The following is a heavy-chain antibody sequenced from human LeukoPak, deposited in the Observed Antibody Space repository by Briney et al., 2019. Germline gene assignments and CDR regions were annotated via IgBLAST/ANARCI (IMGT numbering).Heavy chain of an antibody. CDR1: GFTFSSYV. CDR2: IGGSGGST. D-gene: IGHD2-2*01. V-gene: IGHV3-23*01. Sequence: GGSLRLSCRTSGFTFSSYVMSWVRQAPGKGLEWVSAIGGSGGSTYSADSVKGRFTISRDNSKNILYLQMNSLRAEDTAIYYCAKTNLIVVPSTIRRGGFFDYWGQGTLVTVSS. CDR3: AKTNLIVVPSTIRRGGFFDY. J-gene: IGHJ4*02.